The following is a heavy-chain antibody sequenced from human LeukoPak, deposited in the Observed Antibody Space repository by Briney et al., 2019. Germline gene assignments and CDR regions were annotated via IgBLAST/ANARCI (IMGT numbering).Heavy chain of an antibody. CDR3: ARAYSSSSGRDAFDS. CDR2: ISSSSSTI. CDR1: GFTFTSYN. Sequence: GGPLRLSCAASGFTFTSYNMNWVRQAPGKGLEWVSYISSSSSTIYYADSVKGRFTISRDSAKTSLFLQMNSLRDEDTAVYYCARAYSSSSGRDAFDSWGLGTLVTVSS. D-gene: IGHD6-6*01. J-gene: IGHJ3*02. V-gene: IGHV3-48*02.